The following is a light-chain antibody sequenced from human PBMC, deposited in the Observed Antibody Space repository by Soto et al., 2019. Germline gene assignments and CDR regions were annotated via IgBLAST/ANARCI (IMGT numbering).Light chain of an antibody. V-gene: IGLV1-47*02. CDR3: AAWDDSLSAWV. CDR1: SSNIGSSY. CDR2: SDN. J-gene: IGLJ3*02. Sequence: QPVLTQPPSASGTPGQRVAISCSGSSSNIGSSYVCWYQQLPGTAPKLLMYSDNQRPSGFPDRFSGSKSGTSASLAISGLRSEDEADYYCAAWDDSLSAWVFGGGTKVTVL.